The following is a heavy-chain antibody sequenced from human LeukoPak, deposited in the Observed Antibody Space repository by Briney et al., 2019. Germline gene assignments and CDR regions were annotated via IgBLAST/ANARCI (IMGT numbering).Heavy chain of an antibody. CDR2: FDPEDGET. D-gene: IGHD1-26*01. CDR1: GYTLTELS. V-gene: IGHV1-24*01. CDR3: ATTKWELYYYYYMDV. Sequence: ASVKVSCKVSGYTLTELSMHWVRQAPGKGLEWMGGFDPEDGETIYAQKFQGRVTMTEDTSTDTAYMELSGLRSEDTAVYYCATTKWELYYYYYMDVWGKGTTVTVSS. J-gene: IGHJ6*03.